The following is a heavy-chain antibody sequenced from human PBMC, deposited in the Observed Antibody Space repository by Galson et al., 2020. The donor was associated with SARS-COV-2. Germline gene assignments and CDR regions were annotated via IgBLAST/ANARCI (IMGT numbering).Heavy chain of an antibody. D-gene: IGHD3-3*01. CDR2: INYSGTT. Sequence: SETLSLTCTVSGGSISSGDYYWSWIRRSPGKGLEWIGNINYSGTTYYNPSLKSRVTISVDTSKKQFSLKVNSVTAADTAVYYCARRTRYDFWSGYPIDQWGQGTLVTVS. CDR1: GGSISSGDYY. CDR3: ARRTRYDFWSGYPIDQ. V-gene: IGHV4-30-4*01. J-gene: IGHJ4*02.